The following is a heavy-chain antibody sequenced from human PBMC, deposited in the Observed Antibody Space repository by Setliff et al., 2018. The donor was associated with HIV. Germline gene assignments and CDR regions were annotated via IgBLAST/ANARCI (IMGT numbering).Heavy chain of an antibody. CDR1: GGSFSEYY. J-gene: IGHJ6*03. D-gene: IGHD5-12*01. CDR2: INHSGST. Sequence: KPSETLSLTCAVYGGSFSEYYWSWIRQSPGKGLEWIGEINHSGSTHYNPPLKSRATISVDTSKNQFSLRLNSVTAADTAVYYCARGATLLPGYSDRWEYFYMDVWGKGTTVTVS. CDR3: ARGATLLPGYSDRWEYFYMDV. V-gene: IGHV4-34*01.